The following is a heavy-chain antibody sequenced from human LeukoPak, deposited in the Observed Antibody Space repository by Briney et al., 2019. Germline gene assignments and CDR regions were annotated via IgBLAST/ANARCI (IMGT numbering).Heavy chain of an antibody. CDR3: ARGKQWLESYYFDY. CDR1: GFTFSSYG. V-gene: IGHV3-33*01. Sequence: GGSLRLSCAASGFTFSSYGMHWVRQAPGKGLXXXXVIWYDGSNKYYADSVKGRFTISRDNSKNTLYLQMNSLRAEDTAVYYCARGKQWLESYYFDYWGQGTLVTVSS. D-gene: IGHD6-19*01. CDR2: IWYDGSNK. J-gene: IGHJ4*02.